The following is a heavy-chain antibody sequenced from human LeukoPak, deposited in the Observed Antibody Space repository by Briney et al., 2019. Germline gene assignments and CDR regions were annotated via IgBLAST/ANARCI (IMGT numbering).Heavy chain of an antibody. V-gene: IGHV3-53*01. CDR3: AREYYGSTGYGAEYFQH. CDR2: IYSGGNI. J-gene: IGHJ1*01. D-gene: IGHD3-22*01. CDR1: GFIVTNNS. Sequence: PGGSLRLSCAASGFIVTNNSMSWVRQAPGKGLEWVSVIYSGGNIYYADSVKGRFIISRDNSKNTLFLQMHSLRAEDTAVYYCAREYYGSTGYGAEYFQHWGQGTLVTVSS.